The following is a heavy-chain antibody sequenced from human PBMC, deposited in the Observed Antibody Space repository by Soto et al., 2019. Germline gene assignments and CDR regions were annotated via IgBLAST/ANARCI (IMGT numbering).Heavy chain of an antibody. D-gene: IGHD6-13*01. J-gene: IGHJ4*02. V-gene: IGHV3-23*01. CDR3: AKDKGVPSSWWAAFDY. CDR2: ISGSGGST. CDR1: GFTFSSYA. Sequence: GGSLRLSCAASGFTFSSYAMSWVRQAPGKGLEWVSAISGSGGSTYYADSVKGRFTISRDNSKNTLYLQMNSLRAEDTAVYYCAKDKGVPSSWWAAFDYWGQGTLVTVSS.